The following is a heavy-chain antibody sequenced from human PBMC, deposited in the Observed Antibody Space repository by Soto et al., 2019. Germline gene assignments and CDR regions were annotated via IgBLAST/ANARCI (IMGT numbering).Heavy chain of an antibody. V-gene: IGHV1-46*01. CDR3: AREGGGRNYYDSSGFFFDY. Sequence: ASVKVSCKASGYTFTDYYIHWVRQAPGQGLEWTGIIDPSGGSTSYGQSFQDRITVSRDTSTSTVYMELRSLRFEDTAVYFCAREGGGRNYYDSSGFFFDYWGQGTLVTVSS. CDR2: IDPSGGST. D-gene: IGHD3-22*01. J-gene: IGHJ4*02. CDR1: GYTFTDYY.